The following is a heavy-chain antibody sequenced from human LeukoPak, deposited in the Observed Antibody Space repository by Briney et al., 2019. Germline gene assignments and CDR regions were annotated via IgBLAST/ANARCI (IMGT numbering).Heavy chain of an antibody. CDR2: ILGSGGST. V-gene: IGHV3-23*01. D-gene: IGHD3-9*01. CDR1: GFTFSNYA. J-gene: IGHJ4*02. CDR3: AKWGDYDVLTGYYVPDY. Sequence: GRSLRLSCAASGFTFSNYAMSWVRQAPGQGLEWVSAILGSGGSTYYADSVKGRFTVSRDNSRSTLYLQMKSLRAEDTALYYCAKWGDYDVLTGYYVPDYWGQGTRVTVSS.